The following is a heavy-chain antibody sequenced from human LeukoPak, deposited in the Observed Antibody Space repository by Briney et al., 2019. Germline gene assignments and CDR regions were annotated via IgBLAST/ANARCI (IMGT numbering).Heavy chain of an antibody. J-gene: IGHJ5*02. D-gene: IGHD3-10*01. CDR3: ARADRYGSGSYYNVYYWFDP. CDR1: GFTFSNYN. CDR2: ISSSSSYI. V-gene: IGHV3-21*01. Sequence: PGGSLRLSCAASGFTFSNYNINWVRQAPGKGLEWVSSISSSSSYIYYADSVKGRFTISRDNAKNSLYLQMNSLRAEDTAVYYCARADRYGSGSYYNVYYWFDPWGQGTLVTVSS.